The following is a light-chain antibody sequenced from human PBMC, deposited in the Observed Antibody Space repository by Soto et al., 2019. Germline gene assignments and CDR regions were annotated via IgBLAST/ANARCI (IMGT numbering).Light chain of an antibody. CDR1: QSVSSSY. CDR3: QQYTPSPPIT. J-gene: IGKJ5*01. CDR2: GAS. Sequence: EIVLTQSPGTLSLSPGERATLSCRASQSVSSSYLAWYQQKPGQAPRLVIYGASSRATGIPDRFSGSGSGTDFTLTISRLEPEDFAVYYCQQYTPSPPITVGQGTRLEIK. V-gene: IGKV3-20*01.